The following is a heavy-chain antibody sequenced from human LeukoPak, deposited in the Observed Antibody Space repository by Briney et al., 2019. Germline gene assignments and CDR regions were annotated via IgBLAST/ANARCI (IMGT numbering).Heavy chain of an antibody. D-gene: IGHD6-13*01. CDR1: GFTFSDYY. Sequence: GGSLRLSCAVSGFTFSDYYMSWVRQAPGKGLEWVSYISSSGSMLHYADSVEGRFTISRDNAKNSLYLQMSSLRVEDTAVYYCTRRPYSSSWYYFDYWGQGTLVTVSS. V-gene: IGHV3-11*04. CDR2: ISSSGSML. CDR3: TRRPYSSSWYYFDY. J-gene: IGHJ4*02.